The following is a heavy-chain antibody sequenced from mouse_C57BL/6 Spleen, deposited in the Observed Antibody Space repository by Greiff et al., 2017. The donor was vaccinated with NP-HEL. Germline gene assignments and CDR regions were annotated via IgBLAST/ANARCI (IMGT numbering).Heavy chain of an antibody. D-gene: IGHD2-1*01. CDR1: GYAFSSSW. CDR3: ARVIYYGYWYFDV. CDR2: IYPGDGDT. J-gene: IGHJ1*03. V-gene: IGHV1-82*01. Sequence: VQLQQSGPELVKPGASVKISCKASGYAFSSSWMNWVKQRPGKGLEWIGRIYPGDGDTNYNGKFKGKATLTADKSSSTAYMQLSSLTSEDSAVYFCARVIYYGYWYFDVWGTGTTVTVSS.